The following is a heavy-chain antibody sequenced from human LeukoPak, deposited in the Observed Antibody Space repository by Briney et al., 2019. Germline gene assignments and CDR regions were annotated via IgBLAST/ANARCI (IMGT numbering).Heavy chain of an antibody. J-gene: IGHJ4*02. CDR2: IKQDGSAK. CDR3: ARVEASGYDYGAFDY. D-gene: IGHD5-12*01. CDR1: GFTFSSYW. V-gene: IGHV3-7*01. Sequence: GGSLRLSCAASGFTFSSYWMGWVRQAPGKELQWVANIKQDGSAKYYVDSVKGRFTISRDNAKNSLYLQMNSLRAEDTAVYYCARVEASGYDYGAFDYWGQGTLVTVSS.